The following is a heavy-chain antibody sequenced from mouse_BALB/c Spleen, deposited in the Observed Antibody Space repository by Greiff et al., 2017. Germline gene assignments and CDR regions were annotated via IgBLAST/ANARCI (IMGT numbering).Heavy chain of an antibody. V-gene: IGHV1-14*01. J-gene: IGHJ1*01. D-gene: IGHD1-1*01. CDR2: INPYNDGT. CDR3: ARYYGRSYWYFDV. Sequence: VQLQQSGPELVKPGASVKMSCKASGYTFTSYVMHWVKQKPGQGLEWIGYINPYNDGTKYNEKFKGKATLTSDKSSSTAYMELSSLTSEDSAVYDCARYYGRSYWYFDVWGAGTTVTVSS. CDR1: GYTFTSYV.